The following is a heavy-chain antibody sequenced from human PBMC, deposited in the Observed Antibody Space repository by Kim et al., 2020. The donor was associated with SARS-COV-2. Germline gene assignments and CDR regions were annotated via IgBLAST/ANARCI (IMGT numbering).Heavy chain of an antibody. CDR2: TGTTANT. D-gene: IGHD3-3*01. Sequence: GGSLRLSCAASGFPFSRFDMNWVRQRPGKGLEWVAATGTTANTFYSVSAKGRFSASREDATSSFYLQMNSVTAGDTAVYYCARSNAGGRFRLDVWGQGTTVIVSS. CDR1: GFPFSRFD. J-gene: IGHJ6*02. CDR3: ARSNAGGRFRLDV. V-gene: IGHV3-13*04.